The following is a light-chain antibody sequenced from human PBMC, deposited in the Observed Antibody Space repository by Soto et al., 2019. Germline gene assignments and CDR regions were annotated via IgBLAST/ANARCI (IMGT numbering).Light chain of an antibody. Sequence: QSALTQPPSASGSPGQSVTISCTGANSDVGGYNFVSWYQQHPGKAPKLMIYDVTKRPSGVPDRFSGSKSGNTASLTVSGLQADDEADYYCSSYAGSSVPVAFGGGTKLTVL. CDR3: SSYAGSSVPVA. CDR1: NSDVGGYNF. CDR2: DVT. V-gene: IGLV2-8*01. J-gene: IGLJ2*01.